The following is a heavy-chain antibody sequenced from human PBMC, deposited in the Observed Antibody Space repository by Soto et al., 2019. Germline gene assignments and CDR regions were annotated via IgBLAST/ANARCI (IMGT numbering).Heavy chain of an antibody. Sequence: GGSLRLSCAASGFTFSSYGMHWVRQAPGKGLEWVAVISYDGSNKYYADSVKGRFTISRDNSKNTLYLQMNSLRAEDTAVYYCAKGRSSSSSDAFDIWGQGTMVTVSS. D-gene: IGHD6-6*01. CDR3: AKGRSSSSSDAFDI. CDR2: ISYDGSNK. CDR1: GFTFSSYG. V-gene: IGHV3-30*18. J-gene: IGHJ3*02.